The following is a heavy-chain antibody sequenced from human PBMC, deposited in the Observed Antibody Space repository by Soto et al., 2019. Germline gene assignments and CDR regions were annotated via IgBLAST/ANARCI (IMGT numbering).Heavy chain of an antibody. V-gene: IGHV3-23*01. D-gene: IGHD2-15*01. CDR3: ARDSHRDIVVVVAATPGWGWFDP. CDR1: GFTFSSYA. J-gene: IGHJ5*02. Sequence: PGGSLRLSCAASGFTFSSYAMSWVRQAPGKGLEWVSAISGSGGSTYYADSVKGRFTISRDNAKNSLYLQMNSLRAEDTAVYYCARDSHRDIVVVVAATPGWGWFDPWGQGTLVTVSS. CDR2: ISGSGGST.